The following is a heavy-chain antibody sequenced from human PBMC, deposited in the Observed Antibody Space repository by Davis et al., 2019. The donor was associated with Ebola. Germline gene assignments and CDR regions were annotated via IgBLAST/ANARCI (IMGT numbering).Heavy chain of an antibody. CDR3: ARDLDSRPGWFDP. V-gene: IGHV3-21*01. J-gene: IGHJ5*02. D-gene: IGHD1-1*01. Sequence: GESLKISCAASGFTFSSYSMNWVRQAPGKGLEWVSSISSSSSYIYYADSVKGRFTISRDNAKNPLYLQMNSLRAEDTAVYYCARDLDSRPGWFDPWGQGTLVTVSS. CDR1: GFTFSSYS. CDR2: ISSSSSYI.